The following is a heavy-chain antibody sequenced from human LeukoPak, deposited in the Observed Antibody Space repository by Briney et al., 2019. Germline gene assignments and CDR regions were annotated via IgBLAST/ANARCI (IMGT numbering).Heavy chain of an antibody. J-gene: IGHJ4*02. CDR3: AKGHAPSGSYADY. V-gene: IGHV3-23*01. CDR2: IYGSGDGT. CDR1: GFTFSNYA. Sequence: GGSLRLSCAASGFTFSNYAMTWVRQAPGKGLEWVSTIYGSGDGTYYADSVKGRFTISRDNSKNTLYVQMNSLRAEDTAVYYCAKGHAPSGSYADYWGQGTLVSVSA. D-gene: IGHD1-26*01.